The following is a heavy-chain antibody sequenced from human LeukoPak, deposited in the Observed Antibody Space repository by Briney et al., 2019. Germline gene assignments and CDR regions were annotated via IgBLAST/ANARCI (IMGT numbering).Heavy chain of an antibody. J-gene: IGHJ4*02. CDR2: IKQDGSEK. Sequence: SGGSLRLSCAASGFTFSSNWMSWVRQAPGKGLEWVANIKQDGSEKYYVDSVKGRFTISRDNAKNSLYLQMNSLRAEDTAVYYCAREVAGDFDYWGQGTLVTVSS. D-gene: IGHD6-19*01. CDR1: GFTFSSNW. V-gene: IGHV3-7*01. CDR3: AREVAGDFDY.